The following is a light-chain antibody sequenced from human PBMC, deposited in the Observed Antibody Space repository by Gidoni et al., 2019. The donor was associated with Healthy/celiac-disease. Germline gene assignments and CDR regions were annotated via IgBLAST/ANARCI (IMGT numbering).Light chain of an antibody. Sequence: EIVLTQSPGTLSLSPGERATLSCRASQSVSSSYLAWYQQKPGQAPRLLIYCASRRATGIPDRFSGIWSGTDFPLTISRLEPEDFAVYYCQQYGSSSWTFGQGTKVEIK. CDR1: QSVSSSY. V-gene: IGKV3-20*01. CDR2: CAS. CDR3: QQYGSSSWT. J-gene: IGKJ1*01.